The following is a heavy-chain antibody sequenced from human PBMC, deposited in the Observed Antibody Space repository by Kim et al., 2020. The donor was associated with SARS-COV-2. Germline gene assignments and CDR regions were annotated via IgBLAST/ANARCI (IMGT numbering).Heavy chain of an antibody. CDR3: ARVDVVGILWWRGKYYFDY. V-gene: IGHV3-48*02. Sequence: GGSLRLSCAASGFTFSSYSMNWVRQAPGKGLEWVSYISSSSSTIYYADSVKGRFTISRDNAKNSLYLQMNSLRDEDTAVYYCARVDVVGILWWRGKYYFDYWGQGTLVTVSS. D-gene: IGHD2-21*01. J-gene: IGHJ4*02. CDR1: GFTFSSYS. CDR2: ISSSSSTI.